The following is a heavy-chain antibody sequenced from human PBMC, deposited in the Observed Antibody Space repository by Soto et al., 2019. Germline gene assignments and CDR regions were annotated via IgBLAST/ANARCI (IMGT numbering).Heavy chain of an antibody. Sequence: QVQLVQSGAEVKKPGSSVKVSCKAAGGAFNNYPITWVRQAPGQGLEWMGGSIPIFATANYAQKFQGRVTISVDESTSTANMELSRLRSEDMAVYYCARGRGYSGDDLYYYFDWDVWGQGTTVTVSS. V-gene: IGHV1-69*01. D-gene: IGHD5-12*01. CDR3: ARGRGYSGDDLYYYFDWDV. J-gene: IGHJ6*02. CDR1: GGAFNNYP. CDR2: SIPIFATA.